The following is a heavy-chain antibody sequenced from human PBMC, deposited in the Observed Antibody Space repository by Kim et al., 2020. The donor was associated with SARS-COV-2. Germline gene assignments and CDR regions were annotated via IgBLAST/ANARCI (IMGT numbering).Heavy chain of an antibody. D-gene: IGHD2-15*01. V-gene: IGHV3-48*04. J-gene: IGHJ3*02. CDR1: GFTLSLYS. Sequence: GGSLRLSCATSGFTLSLYSMNWVRQSPGKGLEWVSHISGTGTITKPADSVRGRFTISRDNAKNSLFLQMNGLRAEDTAVYYCVRENYWAFDIWGQGTMVTVSS. CDR3: VRENYWAFDI. CDR2: ISGTGTIT.